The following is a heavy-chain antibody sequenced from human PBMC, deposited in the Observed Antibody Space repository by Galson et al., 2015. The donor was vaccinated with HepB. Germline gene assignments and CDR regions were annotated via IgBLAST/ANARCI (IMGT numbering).Heavy chain of an antibody. CDR1: GFTLSSYA. CDR2: ISSDGSNK. D-gene: IGHD5-24*01. CDR3: ARDPVGYNFLDY. V-gene: IGHV3-30-3*01. J-gene: IGHJ4*02. Sequence: TLRLPGGACGFTLSSYAMHWVRQAPGKGLEWVALISSDGSNKYYADSVKGRFTLSRDNSKNTLYLQMNSLRAEDTAVYYCARDPVGYNFLDYWVQGTLVTVSS.